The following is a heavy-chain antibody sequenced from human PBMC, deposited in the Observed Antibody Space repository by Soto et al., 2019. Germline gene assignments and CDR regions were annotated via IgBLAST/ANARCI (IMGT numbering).Heavy chain of an antibody. CDR2: IKDTPDGGSN. D-gene: IGHD1-26*01. V-gene: IGHV3-15*07. CDR3: SAMGGAPPPP. J-gene: IGHJ5*02. Sequence: GGSLRLSCAASGFFFTGAWMKWVRQAPGKGLEWVGRIKDTPDGGSNDYAAPVKGRFTISRDDSKKMLYLQMDNLKIEDTAVFYFSAMGGAPPPPWGQGTLVTVSS. CDR1: GFFFTGAW.